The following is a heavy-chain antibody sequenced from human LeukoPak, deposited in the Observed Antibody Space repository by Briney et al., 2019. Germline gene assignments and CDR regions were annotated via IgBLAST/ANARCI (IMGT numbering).Heavy chain of an antibody. J-gene: IGHJ5*02. CDR3: ARDRGYCSSTSCPPRKNWFDP. CDR1: GYTFTSYA. Sequence: ASVKVSCKASGYTFTSYAMHWVRQAPGQRLEWMGWINAGNGNTKYSQKFQGRVTITRDTSASTAYMELSSLRSEDTAVYYCARDRGYCSSTSCPPRKNWFDPWGQGTLVTVSS. D-gene: IGHD2-2*01. V-gene: IGHV1-3*01. CDR2: INAGNGNT.